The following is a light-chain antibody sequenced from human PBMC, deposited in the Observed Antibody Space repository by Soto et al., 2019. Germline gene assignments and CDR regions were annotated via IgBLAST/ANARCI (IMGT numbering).Light chain of an antibody. CDR1: SSDVGGYNY. Sequence: QSVLTQSRSVSGSPGQSVTISCTGTSSDVGGYNYVSWYQQHPGKAPKLMIYDVSKRPSGVPDRFSGSKSGNTASLTISGLQAEDEADYYCCSYAGSYTPHVVFGGGTKLTVL. J-gene: IGLJ2*01. CDR2: DVS. CDR3: CSYAGSYTPHVV. V-gene: IGLV2-11*01.